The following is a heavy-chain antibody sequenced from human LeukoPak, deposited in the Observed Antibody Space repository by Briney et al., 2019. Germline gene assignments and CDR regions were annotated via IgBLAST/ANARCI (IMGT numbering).Heavy chain of an antibody. D-gene: IGHD3-3*01. J-gene: IGHJ3*02. Sequence: ASVKVSCKASGYTFTGYYMHWVRQAPGRGLEWMGWINPNSGGTDYAQKFQGRVTMTRDTSISTAYMELSRLRSDDTAVYYCARTSGYRDAFDIWGQGTMVTVSS. CDR2: INPNSGGT. CDR1: GYTFTGYY. V-gene: IGHV1-2*02. CDR3: ARTSGYRDAFDI.